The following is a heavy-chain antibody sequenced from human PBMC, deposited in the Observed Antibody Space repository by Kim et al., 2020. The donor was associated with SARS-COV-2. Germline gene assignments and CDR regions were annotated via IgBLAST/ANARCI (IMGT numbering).Heavy chain of an antibody. CDR3: ARRDWTYMYNWFDP. D-gene: IGHD1-1*01. J-gene: IGHJ5*02. V-gene: IGHV4-39*01. Sequence: NPSLKGRVTISVDTSKNQFSLKLSSVTAADTAVYYCARRDWTYMYNWFDPWGQGTLVTVSS.